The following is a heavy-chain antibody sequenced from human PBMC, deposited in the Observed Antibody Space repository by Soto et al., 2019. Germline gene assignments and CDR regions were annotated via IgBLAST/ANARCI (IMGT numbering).Heavy chain of an antibody. Sequence: GGSLRLSCAASGFTFSSYAMHWVRQAPGKGLEWVAVISYDGSNKYYADSVKGRFTISRDNSKNTLYLQMNSLRAEDTAVYYCARDRTYFDYWGQGTLVTVSS. CDR1: GFTFSSYA. J-gene: IGHJ4*02. V-gene: IGHV3-30-3*01. CDR3: ARDRTYFDY. CDR2: ISYDGSNK.